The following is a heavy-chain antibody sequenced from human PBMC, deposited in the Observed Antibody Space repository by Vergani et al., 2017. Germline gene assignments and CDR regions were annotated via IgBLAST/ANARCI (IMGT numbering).Heavy chain of an antibody. D-gene: IGHD2-15*01. CDR1: GGPFSSYA. Sequence: QVQLVQSGAEVKKPGSSVKVSCKASGGPFSSYAISWVRQAPGQGLEWMGGIIPIFGTANYAQKFQGRVTITSDESTRTAYMELSSLRSEDTAVYYCAREDLGYCSGGSCPRGAFDIWGQGTMVTVSS. J-gene: IGHJ3*02. CDR2: IIPIFGTA. V-gene: IGHV1-69*01. CDR3: AREDLGYCSGGSCPRGAFDI.